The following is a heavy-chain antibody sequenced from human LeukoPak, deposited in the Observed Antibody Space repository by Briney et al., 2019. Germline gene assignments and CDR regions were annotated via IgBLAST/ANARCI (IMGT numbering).Heavy chain of an antibody. V-gene: IGHV3-7*01. D-gene: IGHD3-22*01. CDR2: IKQDGSED. J-gene: IGHJ4*02. Sequence: PGGSLRLSCAASGFPFSVYWMSWVRQAPGKGLEWVAHIKQDGSEDTYMDSVKGRFTISRDNAENSLFLQMSSLRVEDTAVYYCVRGGKYYYDSNGYYPHFDYWGQGVLVTVSS. CDR1: GFPFSVYW. CDR3: VRGGKYYYDSNGYYPHFDY.